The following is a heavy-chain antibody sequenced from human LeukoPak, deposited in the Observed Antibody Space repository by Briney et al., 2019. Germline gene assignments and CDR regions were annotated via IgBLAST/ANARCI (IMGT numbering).Heavy chain of an antibody. D-gene: IGHD2-2*01. J-gene: IGHJ4*02. Sequence: GGSLRLSCAASGFTFSTYWMSWVRQTPGKGLEWVANIKQDGSDKFYVDSVKGRFTISRDNAKNSMYLQMSSLRAEDTAIYYCARVLPVASRDYWGQGTLVTVSS. CDR2: IKQDGSDK. CDR3: ARVLPVASRDY. V-gene: IGHV3-7*01. CDR1: GFTFSTYW.